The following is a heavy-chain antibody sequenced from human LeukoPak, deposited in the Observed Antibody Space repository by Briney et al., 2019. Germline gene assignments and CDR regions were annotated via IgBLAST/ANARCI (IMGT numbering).Heavy chain of an antibody. CDR2: ISGDGGST. J-gene: IGHJ4*02. V-gene: IGHV3-43*02. D-gene: IGHD6-6*01. CDR3: AKDPEYSSSSGIFDY. CDR1: GFTFDDYA. Sequence: GGSLRLSCAASGFTFDDYAMHWVRQAPGKGLEWVSLISGDGGSTYYADSVKGRFTISRDNSKNSLYLQMNSLRTEDTALYYCAKDPEYSSSSGIFDYWGPGTLVTVSS.